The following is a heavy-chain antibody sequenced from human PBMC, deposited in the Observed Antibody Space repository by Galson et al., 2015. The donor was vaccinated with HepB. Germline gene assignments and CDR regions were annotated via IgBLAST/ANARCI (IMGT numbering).Heavy chain of an antibody. V-gene: IGHV1-18*01. D-gene: IGHD1-1*01. CDR3: AKALTTNWSGSWAINE. CDR2: ISTYNGVT. Sequence: SVKVSCKASGYAFGAYGLYWVRQAPGQGLEWMGWISTYNGVTFTAQKFQDRITMPTDASTTTAHMELRGLGSDDTALYYCAKALTTNWSGSWAINEWGQGTMVNVAS. J-gene: IGHJ3*01. CDR1: GYAFGAYG.